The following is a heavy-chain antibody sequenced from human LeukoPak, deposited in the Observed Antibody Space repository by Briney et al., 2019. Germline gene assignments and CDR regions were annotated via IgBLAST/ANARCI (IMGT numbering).Heavy chain of an antibody. CDR3: ARVGMTLSGSYYKEFDY. CDR2: INPNSGGT. J-gene: IGHJ4*02. D-gene: IGHD1-26*01. V-gene: IGHV1-2*02. Sequence: ASVKVSCKASGYTFTGYYVHWVRQAPGQGLEWMGWINPNSGGTNSAQKFQGRVTMTGDPSISTAYMELSRLRSDDTAVYYCARVGMTLSGSYYKEFDYWGQGTLVTVSS. CDR1: GYTFTGYY.